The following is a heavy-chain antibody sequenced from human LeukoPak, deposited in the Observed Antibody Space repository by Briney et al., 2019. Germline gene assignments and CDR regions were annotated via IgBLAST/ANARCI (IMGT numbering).Heavy chain of an antibody. D-gene: IGHD6-19*01. J-gene: IGHJ5*02. V-gene: IGHV4-59*08. CDR3: ARRWLGTHLDP. CDR2: IYYSGST. Sequence: SETLSLTCTVSGGSISSYYWSWIRQPPGKGLEWIGYIYYSGSTNYNPSLKSRVTISVDTSKNQFSLKLSSVTAADTAVYYCARRWLGTHLDPWGQGTLVTVSS. CDR1: GGSISSYY.